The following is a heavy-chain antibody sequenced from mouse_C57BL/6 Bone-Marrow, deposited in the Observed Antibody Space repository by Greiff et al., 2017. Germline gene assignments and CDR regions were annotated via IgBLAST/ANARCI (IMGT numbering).Heavy chain of an antibody. CDR3: EREESTTVVAPHYAMDY. CDR2: INPSNGGT. Sequence: QVQLQQPGTELVKPGASVKLSCKASGYTFTSYWMHWVKQRPGQGLEWIGNINPSNGGTNYNEKFKSKATLTVDKSSSTAYMQLSSLTSEDSAVDYCEREESTTVVAPHYAMDYWGQGTSVTVSS. V-gene: IGHV1-53*01. CDR1: GYTFTSYW. D-gene: IGHD1-1*01. J-gene: IGHJ4*01.